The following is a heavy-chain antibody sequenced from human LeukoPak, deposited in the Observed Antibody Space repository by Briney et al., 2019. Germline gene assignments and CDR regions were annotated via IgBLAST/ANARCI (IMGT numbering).Heavy chain of an antibody. D-gene: IGHD4-17*01. V-gene: IGHV4-39*01. CDR2: IYYSWST. CDR3: ARQITVTTVYYYYYGMDV. J-gene: IGHJ6*02. CDR1: GGSISSSSYY. Sequence: SETLSLTCTVSGGSISSSSYYWGWIRQPPWKGLERLGSIYYSWSTYYNPSLKSRVTISVDTSKNLFSLKRSSVTAADTAVYYCARQITVTTVYYYYYGMDVWGQGTTVTVSS.